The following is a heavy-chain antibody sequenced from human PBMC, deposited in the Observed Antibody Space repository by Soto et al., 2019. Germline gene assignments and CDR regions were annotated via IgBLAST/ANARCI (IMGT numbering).Heavy chain of an antibody. CDR1: GGTFSSYA. V-gene: IGHV1-69*01. CDR3: ARTNTYYYDSSGYYLPD. J-gene: IGHJ4*02. D-gene: IGHD3-22*01. Sequence: QVPLVQSGAEVKKPGSSVKVSCKASGGTFSSYAISWVRQAPGQGLEWMGGIIPIFGTANYAQKFQGRVTITADESTSTAYMELSSLRSEDTAVYYCARTNTYYYDSSGYYLPDWGQGTLVTVSS. CDR2: IIPIFGTA.